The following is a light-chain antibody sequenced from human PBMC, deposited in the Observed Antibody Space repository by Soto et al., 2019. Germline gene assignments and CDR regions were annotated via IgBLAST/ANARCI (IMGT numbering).Light chain of an antibody. CDR1: SSDVGGYNY. CDR2: EVS. CDR3: SSYTRSRAYL. J-gene: IGLJ1*01. Sequence: QSVLTQPASVSGSPGQSITISCTGTSSDVGGYNYVSWYQQQSGKAPKLMIHEVSNRPSGVSNRFSGSKSGNTASLTISGLQAEDEADYYCSSYTRSRAYLFGSGTKVTV. V-gene: IGLV2-14*01.